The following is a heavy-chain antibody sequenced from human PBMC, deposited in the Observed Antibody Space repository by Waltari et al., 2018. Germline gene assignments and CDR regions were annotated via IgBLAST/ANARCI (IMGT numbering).Heavy chain of an antibody. V-gene: IGHV3-23*01. J-gene: IGHJ4*02. CDR1: GFTFSSYA. D-gene: IGHD2-2*01. CDR2: ISGSGGST. CDR3: AKPLGYCSSTSCSNFDY. Sequence: EVQLLESGGGLVQPGGSLRLSCAASGFTFSSYAMSWVRPAPGKGLEWVSAISGSGGSTYYADSVKGWFTISRDNSKNTLYLQMNSLRAEDTAVYYCAKPLGYCSSTSCSNFDYWGQGTLVTVSS.